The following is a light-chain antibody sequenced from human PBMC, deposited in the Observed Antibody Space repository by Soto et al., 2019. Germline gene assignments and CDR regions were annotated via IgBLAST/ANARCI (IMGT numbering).Light chain of an antibody. V-gene: IGKV3-20*01. Sequence: EIVMTHSPCSRSGSPLDTATLSWGASQSVYSSYLACYQQKPGQAPRLLIYGASSRATGIPDRFSGSGSGTDFTLTISRLEPEDCAVYYCQHYGNSTRPFGQGTKVDIK. CDR2: GAS. CDR1: QSVYSSY. CDR3: QHYGNSTRP. J-gene: IGKJ1*01.